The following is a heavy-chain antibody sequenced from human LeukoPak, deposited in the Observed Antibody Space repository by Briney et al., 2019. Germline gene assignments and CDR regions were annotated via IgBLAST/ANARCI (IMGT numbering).Heavy chain of an antibody. D-gene: IGHD4-11*01. CDR1: GGSISSGDYY. CDR2: IYYSGST. J-gene: IGHJ5*02. CDR3: ATTVTTVGGWFDP. Sequence: RSSETLSLTCTVSGGSISSGDYYWSWIRQPPGKGLEWIGYIYYSGSTNYNPSLKSRDTISVDTSKNQFSLKLSSVTAADTAVYYCATTVTTVGGWFDPWGQGTLVTVSS. V-gene: IGHV4-61*08.